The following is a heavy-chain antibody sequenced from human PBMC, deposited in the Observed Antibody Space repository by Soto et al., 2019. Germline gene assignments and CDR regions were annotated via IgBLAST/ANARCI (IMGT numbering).Heavy chain of an antibody. V-gene: IGHV4-59*08. Sequence: QVQLQESGPGLVKPSETLSLTCTVSGGSISPYYWSWIRQPPGRGLEWIGYIYFGGTTSYNPSLKSRLPXXAXTSKHQFSLKLTSVTAADTAVYYCARLGGYFQALDSWGQGTLVTVSS. J-gene: IGHJ4*02. D-gene: IGHD3-22*01. CDR2: IYFGGTT. CDR3: ARLGGYFQALDS. CDR1: GGSISPYY.